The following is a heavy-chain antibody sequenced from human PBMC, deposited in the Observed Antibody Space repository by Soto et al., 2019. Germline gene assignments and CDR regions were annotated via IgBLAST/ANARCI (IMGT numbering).Heavy chain of an antibody. V-gene: IGHV1-18*01. J-gene: IGHJ4*02. D-gene: IGHD6-19*01. CDR2: INAFNGNT. Sequence: QVQLVQSGAEVKKPGPSVKVSCKASGYTFISYGISWVRQAPGQGLEWMGWINAFNGNTNYAQKLQGRVTMTRDTSTSTAYMELRSLRSDDTAVYYCARDPVAGTYFDYWGQGTLVTVSS. CDR1: GYTFISYG. CDR3: ARDPVAGTYFDY.